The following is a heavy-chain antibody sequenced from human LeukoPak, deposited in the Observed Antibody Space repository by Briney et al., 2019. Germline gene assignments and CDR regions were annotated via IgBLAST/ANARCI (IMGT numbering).Heavy chain of an antibody. J-gene: IGHJ4*02. D-gene: IGHD6-19*01. CDR1: GFSLSTYW. CDR2: INPGGTET. V-gene: IGHV3-7*01. Sequence: GGSLRLSCAASGFSLSTYWVTWVRQAPGTGLEWVANINPGGTETYYVEPVKGRFTISRDNAKNLVYLQMNSLRAEDSAVYHCGRFGYVAGVDLWGQGTLVTVSS. CDR3: GRFGYVAGVDL.